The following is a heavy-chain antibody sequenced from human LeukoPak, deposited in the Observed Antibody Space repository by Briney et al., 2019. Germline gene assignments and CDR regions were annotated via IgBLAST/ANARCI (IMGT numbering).Heavy chain of an antibody. CDR2: INHSGST. Sequence: SETLSLTCAVYGGSFSGYYWSWIRQSPGKGLEWIGEINHSGSTNCNPSLKSRVTISVDTSKNQFSLKLSSVTAADTAVYYCARYHYYYYMDVWGKGTTVTVSS. V-gene: IGHV4-34*01. J-gene: IGHJ6*03. CDR3: ARYHYYYYMDV. CDR1: GGSFSGYY.